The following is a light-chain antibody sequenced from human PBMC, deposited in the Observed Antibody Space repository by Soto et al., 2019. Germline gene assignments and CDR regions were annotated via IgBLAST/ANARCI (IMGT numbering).Light chain of an antibody. CDR2: AAS. J-gene: IGKJ2*01. CDR3: QQYYSYPYT. V-gene: IGKV1-8*01. CDR1: QGISSY. Sequence: AIRMTQSPSSFSASTGDRVAITCRASQGISSYLAWYQQQPGKAPKLLIYAASTLQSGVPSRFSGSGSGTNFTLPICCLQSEDFATYYCQQYYSYPYTFGQGKKLEIK.